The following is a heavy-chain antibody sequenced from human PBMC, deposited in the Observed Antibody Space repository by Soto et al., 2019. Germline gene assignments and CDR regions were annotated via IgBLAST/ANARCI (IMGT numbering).Heavy chain of an antibody. J-gene: IGHJ4*02. CDR3: ARDPLKTGLTSFDY. Sequence: KQSQTLSLTCAISGDSVSSNSAAWNWIRQSPSRGLEWLGRTYYRSKWYNDYAVSEKSRITINPDTSKNQFSLQLNSVTPADTALYFCARDPLKTGLTSFDYWGQGTLVTVSS. D-gene: IGHD3-10*01. CDR1: GDSVSSNSAA. V-gene: IGHV6-1*01. CDR2: TYYRSKWYN.